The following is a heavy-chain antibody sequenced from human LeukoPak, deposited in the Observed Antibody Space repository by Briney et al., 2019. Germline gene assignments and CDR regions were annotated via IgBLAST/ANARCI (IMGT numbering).Heavy chain of an antibody. Sequence: GGSLRLSCAASGFIFSNYAMSWVRQAPGKGLQWVSAFSGSGGSTYYADSVKGRFTISRDNSRNTLYLQMNSLRAEDTAVYYCARVYYGSGSLHYYYYYMDVWGKGTTVTISS. CDR3: ARVYYGSGSLHYYYYYMDV. D-gene: IGHD3-10*01. CDR2: FSGSGGST. J-gene: IGHJ6*03. V-gene: IGHV3-23*01. CDR1: GFIFSNYA.